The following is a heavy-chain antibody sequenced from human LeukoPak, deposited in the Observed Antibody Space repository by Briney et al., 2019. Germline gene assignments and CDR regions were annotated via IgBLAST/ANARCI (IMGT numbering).Heavy chain of an antibody. CDR3: ARGGRTTVY. D-gene: IGHD4-17*01. CDR1: GFIFSTYW. Sequence: RPGGSLRLSCAASGFIFSTYWMGWVRQAPGKGLEWVANIKEDGSEKYYVDSVKGRFTVSRDNAKNSVDLQMNSLRAEDTAVYYCARGGRTTVYWGQGTLVTVSS. J-gene: IGHJ4*02. V-gene: IGHV3-7*01. CDR2: IKEDGSEK.